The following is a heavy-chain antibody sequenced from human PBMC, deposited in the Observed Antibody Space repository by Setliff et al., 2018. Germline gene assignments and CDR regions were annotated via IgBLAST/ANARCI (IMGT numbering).Heavy chain of an antibody. J-gene: IGHJ4*02. D-gene: IGHD2-21*02. CDR2: ISSSSSYI. V-gene: IGHV3-21*04. Sequence: AGGSLRLSCAASGFTFSSYSMNWVRQAPGKGLEWVSSISSSSSYIYYADSVKGRFTISRDNSKNTLYLQMNSLRAEDTAVYYCAKRAVVTPNYFDYWGQGTLVTVSS. CDR3: AKRAVVTPNYFDY. CDR1: GFTFSSYS.